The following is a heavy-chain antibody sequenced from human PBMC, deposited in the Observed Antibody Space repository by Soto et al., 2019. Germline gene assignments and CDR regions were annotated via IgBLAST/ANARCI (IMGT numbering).Heavy chain of an antibody. J-gene: IGHJ6*02. CDR3: AKGPSSGSGSDWSVSPTANYYYAMDV. D-gene: IGHD3-10*01. CDR2: ISYHGSNR. Sequence: HVQLVESGGGVVQPGRSLRLSCAACGFIFSNYGMHWVRQAPGKGLEWVAVISYHGSNRYYADFVKGRFAISRDESKSTLNLEMISLKRQDTAVYFYAKGPSSGSGSDWSVSPTANYYYAMDVWGQGTTVTVSS. V-gene: IGHV3-30*18. CDR1: GFIFSNYG.